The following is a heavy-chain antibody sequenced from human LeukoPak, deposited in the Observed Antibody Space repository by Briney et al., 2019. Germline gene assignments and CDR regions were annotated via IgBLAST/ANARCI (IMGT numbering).Heavy chain of an antibody. J-gene: IGHJ4*02. V-gene: IGHV3-21*01. CDR2: ISSSSSYI. D-gene: IGHD6-19*01. CDR1: GFTFSSYS. CDR3: ARDLNALAVAGLFDY. Sequence: PGGSLRLSCAASGFTFSSYSMNWVRQAPGKGLEWVSSISSSSSYIYYADSVKGRFTISRDNAKNSLYLQMNSLRAEDTAVYYCARDLNALAVAGLFDYWGQGTLVTVSS.